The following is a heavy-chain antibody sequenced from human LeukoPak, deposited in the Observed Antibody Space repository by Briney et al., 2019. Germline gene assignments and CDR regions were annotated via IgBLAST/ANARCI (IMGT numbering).Heavy chain of an antibody. V-gene: IGHV4-34*01. CDR2: ISHIGST. CDR3: ARANDFHNWFDP. CDR1: GGSFSGYY. D-gene: IGHD3-3*01. Sequence: PSETLSLTCAVYGGSFSGYYWSWIRQPPGKGLEGIGEISHIGSTNYNPSLKSRVTVSVDASKHQFSLRLSSVTAADTAVYSCARANDFHNWFDPWGQGTLVTVSS. J-gene: IGHJ5*02.